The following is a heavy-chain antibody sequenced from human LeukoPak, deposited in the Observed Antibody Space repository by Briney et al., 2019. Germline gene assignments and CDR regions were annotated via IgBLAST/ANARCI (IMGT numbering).Heavy chain of an antibody. Sequence: TLSLTCAVSGGSISSSNWWSWVRQPPGQALEWLALLYWDDDKRYSPSLKSRLTITKDASKNQVVLTMTNMDPVDTATYYCAHRLSAFDPWGQGTLVTVSS. CDR2: LYWDDDK. V-gene: IGHV2-5*08. CDR3: AHRLSAFDP. J-gene: IGHJ5*02. CDR1: GGSISSSNW.